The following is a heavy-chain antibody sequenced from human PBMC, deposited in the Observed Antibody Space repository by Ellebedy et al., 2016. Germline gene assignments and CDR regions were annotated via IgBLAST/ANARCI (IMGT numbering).Heavy chain of an antibody. CDR1: GGSISSGGYS. D-gene: IGHD4-17*01. Sequence: SETLSLXXAVSGGSISSGGYSWSWIRQPPGKGLEWIGYIYHSGSTYYNPSLKSRVTISVDTSKNQFSLKLSSVTAADTAVYYCARVGSRGDYVSHWGQGTLVTVSS. CDR3: ARVGSRGDYVSH. J-gene: IGHJ4*02. V-gene: IGHV4-30-2*05. CDR2: IYHSGST.